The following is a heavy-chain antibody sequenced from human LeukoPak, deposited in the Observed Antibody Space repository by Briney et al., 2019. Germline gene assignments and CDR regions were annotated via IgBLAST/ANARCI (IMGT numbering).Heavy chain of an antibody. Sequence: GASVKVSCKASGYTFTSYGISWVRQAPGQGLEWMGWISAYNGNTNYAQKLQGRVTMTTDTSTSTAYMELRSLRSDDTAVYYCARGGRIVVVPAAVNAPYYYYGMDVWGQGTTVTVSS. CDR3: ARGGRIVVVPAAVNAPYYYYGMDV. D-gene: IGHD2-2*01. J-gene: IGHJ6*02. V-gene: IGHV1-18*01. CDR1: GYTFTSYG. CDR2: ISAYNGNT.